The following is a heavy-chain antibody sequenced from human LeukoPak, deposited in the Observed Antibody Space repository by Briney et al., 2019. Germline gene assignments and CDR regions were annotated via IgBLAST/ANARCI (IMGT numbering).Heavy chain of an antibody. Sequence: GASVKVSCKASGYTFTGYYMHWVRQAPGQGLEWMGWINPNSGGTTYAQKFQGRVTMTRDTSTSTVYMELSSLRSEDTAMYYCARDQARVTTCPGDYWGQGTVVTVSS. CDR1: GYTFTGYY. V-gene: IGHV1-2*02. CDR3: ARDQARVTTCPGDY. D-gene: IGHD3-22*01. J-gene: IGHJ4*02. CDR2: INPNSGGT.